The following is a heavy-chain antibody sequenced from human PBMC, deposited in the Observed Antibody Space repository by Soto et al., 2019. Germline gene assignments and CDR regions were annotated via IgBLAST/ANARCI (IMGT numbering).Heavy chain of an antibody. CDR1: GGSINTYY. CDR2: IYYTGST. V-gene: IGHV4-59*01. CDR3: AGGPYYFGLDV. Sequence: QVQLQESGPGLVKPSETLSLTCTASGGSINTYYWNWIRQSPGKGLEWIGYIYYTGSTKYHPSLESRVTISVDTFKKQFSLRLNSVTPADTAVYYCAGGPYYFGLDVWGQGTTVTVSS. J-gene: IGHJ6*02. D-gene: IGHD3-10*01.